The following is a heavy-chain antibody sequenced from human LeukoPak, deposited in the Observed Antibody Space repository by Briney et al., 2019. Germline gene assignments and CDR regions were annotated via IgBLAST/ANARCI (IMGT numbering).Heavy chain of an antibody. J-gene: IGHJ4*02. D-gene: IGHD1-1*01. CDR2: ISSSSSYI. V-gene: IGHV3-21*04. Sequence: RSGGSLRLSCAASGFTFSSYSMNWVRQAPGKGLEWVSSISSSSSYIYYADSVKGRFTISRDNSKNTLYLQMNSLRAEDTAVYYCATLRKSLWIPEFDFWGQGTLVTVSS. CDR3: ATLRKSLWIPEFDF. CDR1: GFTFSSYS.